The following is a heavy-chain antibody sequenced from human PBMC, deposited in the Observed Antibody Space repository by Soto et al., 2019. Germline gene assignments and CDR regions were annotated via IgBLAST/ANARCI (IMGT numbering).Heavy chain of an antibody. J-gene: IGHJ6*02. CDR3: ARDSGFWSGYGMDV. Sequence: ASVKVSCKASGYTFTGYYMHWVRQAPGQGLEWMGWINPNSGGTNYAQKFQGWVTMTRDTSIGTAYMELSRLRSDDTAVYYCARDSGFWSGYGMDVWGQGTTVTVSS. CDR2: INPNSGGT. CDR1: GYTFTGYY. V-gene: IGHV1-2*04. D-gene: IGHD3-3*01.